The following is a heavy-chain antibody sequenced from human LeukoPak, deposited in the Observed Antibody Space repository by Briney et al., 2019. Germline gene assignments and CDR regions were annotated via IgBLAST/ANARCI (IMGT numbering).Heavy chain of an antibody. V-gene: IGHV1-8*03. CDR2: MNPNSGNT. J-gene: IGHJ3*02. D-gene: IGHD2-21*02. CDR3: ARGPQYTRSHAIIVVVTAGSAFDI. CDR1: GYTFTSYD. Sequence: ASVKVSCKASGYTFTSYDINWVRQATGQGLEWMGWMNPNSGNTGYAQKFQGRVTITRNTSISTAYMELSSLRSEDTAVYYCARGPQYTRSHAIIVVVTAGSAFDIWGQGTMVTVSS.